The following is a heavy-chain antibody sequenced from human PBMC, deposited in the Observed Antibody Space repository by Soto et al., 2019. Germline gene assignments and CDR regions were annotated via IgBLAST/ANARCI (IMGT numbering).Heavy chain of an antibody. Sequence: GGSLRLSCAASGFTFSSYAMSWVRQAPGKGLEWVSAISGSDGSTYYADSVKGRFTISRDNSKNTLYLQMNSLRAEDTAVYYCARWVIIYYYYYYGMDVWGQGTTVTVSS. V-gene: IGHV3-23*01. CDR1: GFTFSSYA. D-gene: IGHD3-3*01. J-gene: IGHJ6*02. CDR3: ARWVIIYYYYYYGMDV. CDR2: ISGSDGST.